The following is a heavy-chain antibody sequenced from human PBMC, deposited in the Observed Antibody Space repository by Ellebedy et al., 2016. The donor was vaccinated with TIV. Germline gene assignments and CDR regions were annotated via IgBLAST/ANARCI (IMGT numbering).Heavy chain of an antibody. D-gene: IGHD5-12*01. V-gene: IGHV3-30-3*01. CDR2: ISYDGSNK. CDR1: GFTFSSYA. Sequence: GGSLRLSXAASGFTFSSYAMHWVRQAPGKGLEWVAVISYDGSNKYYADSVKGRFTISRDNSKNTLYLQMNSLRAEDTAVYYCARGRYSGYDPEPYYFDYWGQGTLVTVSS. J-gene: IGHJ4*02. CDR3: ARGRYSGYDPEPYYFDY.